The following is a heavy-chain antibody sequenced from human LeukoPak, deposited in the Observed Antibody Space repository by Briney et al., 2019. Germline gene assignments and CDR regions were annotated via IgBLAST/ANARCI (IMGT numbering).Heavy chain of an antibody. J-gene: IGHJ4*02. D-gene: IGHD4-17*01. V-gene: IGHV3-21*01. CDR3: ARSRVTTGSRIDC. Sequence: PGGSLRLSCAASGFIFSTYTMNWVRQAPGKGLEWVSSISSSSSYIYYADSVKGRFTISRDNAKNSLYLQMNSLKAEDTAVYYCARSRVTTGSRIDCWGQGTLVTVSA. CDR2: ISSSSSYI. CDR1: GFIFSTYT.